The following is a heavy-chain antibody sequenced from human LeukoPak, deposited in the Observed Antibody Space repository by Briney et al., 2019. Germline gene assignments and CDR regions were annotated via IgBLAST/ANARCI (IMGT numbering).Heavy chain of an antibody. CDR2: ISAYNGNT. CDR1: GYTFTSYG. D-gene: IGHD5-18*01. V-gene: IGHV1-18*01. CDR3: ARDSYGYWFDY. J-gene: IGHJ4*02. Sequence: ASVKDSCKASGYTFTSYGISWVRQAPGQGPEWMGWISAYNGNTNYAQKLQGRVTMTTDTSTSTAYMKLRSLRSDDTAVYYRARDSYGYWFDYWGQGTLVTVSS.